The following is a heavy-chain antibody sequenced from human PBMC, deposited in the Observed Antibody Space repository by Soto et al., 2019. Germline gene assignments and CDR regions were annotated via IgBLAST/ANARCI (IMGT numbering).Heavy chain of an antibody. CDR2: ISYDGSKI. CDR1: GFTFNTQA. V-gene: IGHV3-30-3*01. CDR3: ARDLRKFYYFDS. Sequence: GVSLRLSCAASGFTFNTQAMHWVRQAPGKGLEWVAVISYDGSKIYYADSVKGRFTISRDNSKNTLYLQMNSPRAEDTAVYYYARDLRKFYYFDSWGQGT. J-gene: IGHJ4*02. D-gene: IGHD4-17*01.